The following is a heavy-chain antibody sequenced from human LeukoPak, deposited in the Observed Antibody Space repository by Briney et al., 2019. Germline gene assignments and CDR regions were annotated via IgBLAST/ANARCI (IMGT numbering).Heavy chain of an antibody. CDR2: IYDGNNA. Sequence: PGGSLRLSCPPSEFTVSSTYMSWVSQPPGKGLEWVSVIYDGNNAYYADSVRGRFTISRDTSKNTMYLQMNSLRGDDTAVYYCARWNVDQDSGSYWWFDSWGQGTLVTVSS. J-gene: IGHJ5*01. CDR1: EFTVSSTY. V-gene: IGHV3-53*01. CDR3: ARWNVDQDSGSYWWFDS. D-gene: IGHD3-10*01.